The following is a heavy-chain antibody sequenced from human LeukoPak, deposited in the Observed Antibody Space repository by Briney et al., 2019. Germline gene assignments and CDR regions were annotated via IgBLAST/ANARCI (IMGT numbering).Heavy chain of an antibody. CDR1: GGSISSYY. Sequence: SETLSLTCTVSGGSISSYYWSWIRQPPGKGLEWIGYIYYSGSTNYNPSLKSRVTISVDTSKNQFSLKLSSVTAADTAVYYCARVSYYYYYMDVWGKGTTVTVSS. J-gene: IGHJ6*03. CDR3: ARVSYYYYYMDV. CDR2: IYYSGST. V-gene: IGHV4-59*01.